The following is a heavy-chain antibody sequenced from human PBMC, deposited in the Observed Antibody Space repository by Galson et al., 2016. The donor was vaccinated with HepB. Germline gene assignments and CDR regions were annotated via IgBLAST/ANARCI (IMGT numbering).Heavy chain of an antibody. CDR3: ARGAWYGSTETGY. Sequence: SLRLSCAASGLSFSSHDMHWVRQVPVKGLEWVAVIHYDGIATFYADSVKGRFTISRETSTNTLYLQMNSLTAEDTAVYYCARGAWYGSTETGYWGQGTLVTVSS. J-gene: IGHJ4*02. CDR1: GLSFSSHD. D-gene: IGHD3-10*01. V-gene: IGHV3-33*08. CDR2: IHYDGIAT.